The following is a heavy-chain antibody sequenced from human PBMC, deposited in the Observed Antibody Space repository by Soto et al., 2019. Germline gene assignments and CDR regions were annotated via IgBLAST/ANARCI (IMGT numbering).Heavy chain of an antibody. Sequence: SGPTLVNPTQTLTLTCTFSGFSLSTNGVGVGWIRQPPGKALEWLALIYWDNDKRYITSLKSRLTITKDTSKHHVVLTMTTMDPVDTAKYYCALFCLIFNWFGHYAFYFFSQRTMVPVS. J-gene: IGHJ3*01. V-gene: IGHV2-5*02. D-gene: IGHD3-10*01. CDR1: GFSLSTNGVG. CDR3: ALFCLIFNWFGHYAFYF. CDR2: IYWDNDK.